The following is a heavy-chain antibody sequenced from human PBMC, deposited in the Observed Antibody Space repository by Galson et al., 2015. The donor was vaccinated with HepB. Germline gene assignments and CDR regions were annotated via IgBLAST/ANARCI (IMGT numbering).Heavy chain of an antibody. J-gene: IGHJ3*02. V-gene: IGHV3-7*01. Sequence: SLRLSCAASGFTFSSYWMSWVRQAPGKGLECGAKIKQDGSEKYYADSVKGRLTISRDNAKNSLYLQMNSLRAEDTAVYYCARQMVVAATALHALDIWGQGTMVTVSS. CDR2: IKQDGSEK. CDR3: ARQMVVAATALHALDI. CDR1: GFTFSSYW. D-gene: IGHD2-15*01.